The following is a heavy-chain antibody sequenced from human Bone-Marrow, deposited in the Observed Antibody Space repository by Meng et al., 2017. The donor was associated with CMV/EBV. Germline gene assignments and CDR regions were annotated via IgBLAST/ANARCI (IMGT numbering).Heavy chain of an antibody. V-gene: IGHV5-51*01. CDR3: ARQRWTSYYYYGMDV. CDR1: GYSFTSYW. D-gene: IGHD5-24*01. J-gene: IGHJ6*02. Sequence: KVSCKGSGYSFTSYWIGWVRQMPGKGLEWMGIIYPGDSDTRYSPSFQGQVTISADKSISTAYLQWSSLKASDTAMYYCARQRWTSYYYYGMDVWGQGNTVTVSS. CDR2: IYPGDSDT.